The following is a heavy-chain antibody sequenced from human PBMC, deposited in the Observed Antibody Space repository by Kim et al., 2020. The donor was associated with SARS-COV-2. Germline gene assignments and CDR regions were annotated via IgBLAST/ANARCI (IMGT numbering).Heavy chain of an antibody. CDR1: GGSISSSSYY. D-gene: IGHD6-19*01. CDR3: ARQRKQWLVQDAFDI. Sequence: SETLSLTCTVSGGSISSSSYYWGWIRQPPGKGLEWIGSIYYSGSTYYNPSLKSRATISVDTSKNQFSLKLSSVTAADTAVYYCARQRKQWLVQDAFDIWGQGTMVTVSS. V-gene: IGHV4-39*01. J-gene: IGHJ3*02. CDR2: IYYSGST.